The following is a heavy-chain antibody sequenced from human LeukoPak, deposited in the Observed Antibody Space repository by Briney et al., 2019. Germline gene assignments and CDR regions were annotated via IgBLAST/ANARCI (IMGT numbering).Heavy chain of an antibody. Sequence: ASVEVSCKASGGTFSSYAISWVRQAPGQGLEWMGGVIPIFGTANYAQKFQGRVTITTDESTSTAYMELRSLRSDDTAVYYCARVSGSIVARSAWFDSWGQGTLVTVSS. CDR1: GGTFSSYA. V-gene: IGHV1-69*05. J-gene: IGHJ5*01. CDR3: ARVSGSIVARSAWFDS. D-gene: IGHD6-6*01. CDR2: VIPIFGTA.